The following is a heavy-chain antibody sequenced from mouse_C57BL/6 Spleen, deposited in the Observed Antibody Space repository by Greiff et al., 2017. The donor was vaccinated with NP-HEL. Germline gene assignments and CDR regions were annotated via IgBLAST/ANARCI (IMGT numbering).Heavy chain of an antibody. CDR2: IDPSDSYT. D-gene: IGHD1-1*01. Sequence: QVQLQQPGAELVMPGASVKLSCKASGYTFTSYWMHWVKQRPGQGLEWIGEIDPSDSYTNYNQKFKGKSTLTVDKSSSTAYMQLSSLTSEDSAVYDCARSRGPDYYGSSSLDYWGQGTTLTVSS. V-gene: IGHV1-69*01. J-gene: IGHJ2*01. CDR1: GYTFTSYW. CDR3: ARSRGPDYYGSSSLDY.